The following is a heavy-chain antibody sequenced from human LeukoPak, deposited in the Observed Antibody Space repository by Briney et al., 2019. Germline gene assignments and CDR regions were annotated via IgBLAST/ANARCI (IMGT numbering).Heavy chain of an antibody. Sequence: KASETLSLTCAVYGGSFSAYYWSWIRQPPGKGLEWIGEINHSGNTNYNPSLKSRVTISVDTSKNQFSLRLSSVTAADTAVYYCVGSSSWYYYFDYWGQGTLVTVSS. J-gene: IGHJ4*02. CDR2: INHSGNT. D-gene: IGHD6-13*01. CDR3: VGSSSWYYYFDY. CDR1: GGSFSAYY. V-gene: IGHV4-34*01.